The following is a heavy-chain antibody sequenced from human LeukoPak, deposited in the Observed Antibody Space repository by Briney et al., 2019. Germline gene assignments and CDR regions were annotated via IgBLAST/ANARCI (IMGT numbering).Heavy chain of an antibody. CDR2: IYTSGST. D-gene: IGHD2-15*01. CDR3: ARGGRLRAFDI. Sequence: SQTLSLTCTVSGGSISSGSYYWSWIRQPAGKGLEWIGRIYTSGSTNYNPSLKYRVTISVDTSKNQFSLKLSSVTAADTAVYYCARGGRLRAFDIWGQGTMVTVSS. CDR1: GGSISSGSYY. J-gene: IGHJ3*02. V-gene: IGHV4-61*02.